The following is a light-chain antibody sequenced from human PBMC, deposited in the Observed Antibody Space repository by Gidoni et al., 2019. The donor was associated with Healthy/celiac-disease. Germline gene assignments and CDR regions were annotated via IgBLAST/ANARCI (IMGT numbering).Light chain of an antibody. CDR3: QQRSNWPPIT. J-gene: IGKJ3*01. Sequence: EIVLTQSPATLSLSPGERATLSCRASQSVSSYLAWYQQNPTTPKLLIYDASNSATGIPARFSGSGSGTDFTLTISSLEPEDFAVYYCQQRSNWPPITFGPGTKVDIK. CDR2: DAS. CDR1: QSVSSY. V-gene: IGKV3-11*01.